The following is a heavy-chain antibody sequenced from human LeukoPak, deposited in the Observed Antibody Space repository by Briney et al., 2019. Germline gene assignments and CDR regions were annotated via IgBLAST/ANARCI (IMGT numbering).Heavy chain of an antibody. CDR1: GFTFSSYA. V-gene: IGHV3-23*01. CDR3: AKWRGPAAYSFYFDY. J-gene: IGHJ4*02. D-gene: IGHD2-2*01. CDR2: INGSGGST. Sequence: PGGSMRLSCAASGFTFSSYAMSWVRQAPGKGLEWVSGINGSGGSTYYADSVKGRFTISRDDSKNTLYLQMNSLRPDDTAVYYCAKWRGPAAYSFYFDYWGQGTLVTVSS.